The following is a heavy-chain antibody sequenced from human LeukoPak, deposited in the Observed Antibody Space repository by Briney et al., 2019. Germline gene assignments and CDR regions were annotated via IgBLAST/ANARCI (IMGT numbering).Heavy chain of an antibody. CDR2: ISAYNGNT. J-gene: IGHJ4*02. CDR1: GYTFTSYG. V-gene: IGHV1-18*01. CDR3: ARDPAVVVPAAMSPLPHY. Sequence: GSVRVSCKASGYTFTSYGISWVRQAPGQGLEWMGWISAYNGNTNYAQTLQGRVTITRDKSKRTVYMEMRSLRSDDTAGYYCARDPAVVVPAAMSPLPHYWGQGPLLPVSS. D-gene: IGHD2-2*01.